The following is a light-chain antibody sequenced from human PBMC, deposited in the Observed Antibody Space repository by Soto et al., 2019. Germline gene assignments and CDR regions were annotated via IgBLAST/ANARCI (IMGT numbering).Light chain of an antibody. CDR2: GAS. V-gene: IGKV3-20*01. CDR3: QQYGSSSWT. Sequence: EIVLTQSPGNLSLSPGERATLSCRASQSVSSSYFAWYQQRFGQAPRLLIYGASSRATGIPDRFSGSGSGTDFTLTISRLEPEDFAMYYCQQYGSSSWTFGQGTKV. J-gene: IGKJ1*01. CDR1: QSVSSSY.